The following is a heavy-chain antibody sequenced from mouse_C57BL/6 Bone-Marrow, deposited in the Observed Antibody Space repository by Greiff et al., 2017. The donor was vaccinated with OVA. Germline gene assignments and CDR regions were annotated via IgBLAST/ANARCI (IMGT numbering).Heavy chain of an antibody. D-gene: IGHD1-1*01. CDR1: GYTLTSYW. Sequence: QVQLKQPGAELVKPGASVKLSCKASGYTLTSYWMHWVKQRPGQGLEWIGMIHPNSGSTNYNEKFKSKATLTVDKSSSTAYMQLSSLTSEDSAVYYCAEGSSSFYYAMDYWGQGTSVTVSS. CDR3: AEGSSSFYYAMDY. CDR2: IHPNSGST. V-gene: IGHV1-64*01. J-gene: IGHJ4*01.